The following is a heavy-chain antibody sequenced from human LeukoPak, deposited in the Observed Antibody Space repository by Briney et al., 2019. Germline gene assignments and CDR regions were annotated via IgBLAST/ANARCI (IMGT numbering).Heavy chain of an antibody. J-gene: IGHJ3*01. CDR2: IFHTGST. D-gene: IGHD3-10*01. Sequence: SETLSLTCAVSGGSISSSNWWSWVRQPPGKGLEWIGEIFHTGSTNYNPSVEGRVTISIDKSRNHFSLMLTSVTAADTALYYCARGMWFDTLFSAFDVWGQGTMVSVSS. CDR3: ARGMWFDTLFSAFDV. V-gene: IGHV4-4*02. CDR1: GGSISSSNW.